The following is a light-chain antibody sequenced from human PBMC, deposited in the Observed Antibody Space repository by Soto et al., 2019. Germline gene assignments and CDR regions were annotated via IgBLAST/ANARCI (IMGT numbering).Light chain of an antibody. V-gene: IGKV3-20*01. Sequence: IVLTHSPGTLSLSPWERATLSCRASQSVSSSYLAWYKQKPGQAPRLLIYGASSRATGIPDRFSGSGSGTDFTLTISRLEPEDFAVYYCQQYGSSPRNFGGGTKVDIK. CDR3: QQYGSSPRN. CDR2: GAS. CDR1: QSVSSSY. J-gene: IGKJ4*01.